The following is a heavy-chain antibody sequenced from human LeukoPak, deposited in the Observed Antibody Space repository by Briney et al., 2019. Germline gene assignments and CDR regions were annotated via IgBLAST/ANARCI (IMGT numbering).Heavy chain of an antibody. J-gene: IGHJ6*03. CDR1: GFVFSNHV. CDR2: ISYDGSGK. CDR3: AKPETDLEWLSYYYYMDV. D-gene: IGHD3-3*01. Sequence: GKSLRLSCVGAGFVFSNHVIHWVRQAPGQGLEWVSMISYDGSGKHYADSVGGRLTISRDNSKNTLYLQVNSLRAEDTAVYYCAKPETDLEWLSYYYYMDVWGKGTTVTVSS. V-gene: IGHV3-30*04.